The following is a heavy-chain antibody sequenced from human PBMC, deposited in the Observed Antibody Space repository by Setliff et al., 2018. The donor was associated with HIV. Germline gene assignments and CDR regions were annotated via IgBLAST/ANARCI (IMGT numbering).Heavy chain of an antibody. J-gene: IGHJ5*01. V-gene: IGHV5-51*01. D-gene: IGHD3-3*01. CDR1: GYTFTNYW. CDR2: IYPGDSDT. CDR3: ARQPTDTSGYNNWFDS. Sequence: GESQISCRGSGYTFTNYWIGWVRQMPGRGLEWMGIIYPGDSDTRYSPSFEGQVTMSADKSINTAYLQWNSLKASDTAMYYCARQPTDTSGYNNWFDSWGQGTLVTVSS.